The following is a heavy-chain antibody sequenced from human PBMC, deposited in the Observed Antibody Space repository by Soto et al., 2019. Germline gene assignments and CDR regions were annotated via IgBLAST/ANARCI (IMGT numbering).Heavy chain of an antibody. CDR3: ATGAYDFWSGYFSSLFDY. J-gene: IGHJ4*02. CDR1: GFTFSSNA. Sequence: GGSLRLSCEASGFTFSSNAMTWVRQAPGKGLEWVSAISGSGGSTYYADSVKGRFTISRDNSKNTLYLQMNSLRAEDTAVYYCATGAYDFWSGYFSSLFDYWGQGTLVTVSS. CDR2: ISGSGGST. D-gene: IGHD3-3*01. V-gene: IGHV3-23*01.